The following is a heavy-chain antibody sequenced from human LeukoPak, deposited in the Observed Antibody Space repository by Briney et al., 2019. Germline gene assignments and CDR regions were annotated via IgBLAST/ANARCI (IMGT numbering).Heavy chain of an antibody. CDR1: GYTFTGYY. D-gene: IGHD2-15*01. V-gene: IGHV1-2*02. J-gene: IGHJ6*02. Sequence: ASVKVSCKASGYTFTGYYMHWVRQAPGQGLEWMGWINPNSGGTNYAQKFQGRVTMTEDTSTDTAYMELSSLRSEDTAVYYCATSHRYCSGGSCYSFLKAYYYYGMDVWGQGTTVTVSS. CDR2: INPNSGGT. CDR3: ATSHRYCSGGSCYSFLKAYYYYGMDV.